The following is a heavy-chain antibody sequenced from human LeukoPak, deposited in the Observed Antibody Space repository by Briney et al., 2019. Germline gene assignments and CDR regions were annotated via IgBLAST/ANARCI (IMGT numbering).Heavy chain of an antibody. CDR2: ISKDGGTD. CDR3: TREGSGSYLSYDY. CDR1: GFTFSSYG. Sequence: GGSLRLSCAASGFTFSSYGMHWVRQAPGKGLEWVAVISKDGGTDYYADSVKGRFTISRDNSKSTMYLQMDSLRPDDTAVYYCTREGSGSYLSYDYWGQGTLVTVSS. D-gene: IGHD1-26*01. J-gene: IGHJ4*02. V-gene: IGHV3-30*03.